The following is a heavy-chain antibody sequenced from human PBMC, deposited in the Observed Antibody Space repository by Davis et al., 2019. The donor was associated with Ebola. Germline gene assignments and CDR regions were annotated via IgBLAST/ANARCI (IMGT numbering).Heavy chain of an antibody. CDR3: AKDQAAMVRIVDY. Sequence: GESLKISCAASGFNFINHAMTWVRQAPGKGLEWVSAISGSVGSTYYADSVKGRFTISRDNSKNTLYLQMNSLRAEDTAVYYCAKDQAAMVRIVDYWGQGTLVTVSS. CDR2: ISGSVGST. V-gene: IGHV3-23*01. CDR1: GFNFINHA. J-gene: IGHJ4*02. D-gene: IGHD5-18*01.